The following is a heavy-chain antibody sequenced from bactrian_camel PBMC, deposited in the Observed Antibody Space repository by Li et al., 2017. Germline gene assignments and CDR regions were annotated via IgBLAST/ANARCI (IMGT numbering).Heavy chain of an antibody. D-gene: IGHD4*01. CDR3: AADPRSEYGNTDYDDCRPGPEYDY. V-gene: IGHV3S53*01. CDR2: IEADSTV. Sequence: HVQLVESGGSSVQAGGSLRLSCVASGVSYNIYCMGWFRQPPGKEREGIAGIEADSTVRYTDAVKGRFTIPKDSAERTLFLQMTGLKPEDTAMHYCAADPRSEYGNTDYDDCRPGPEYDYWGQGTQVTVS. J-gene: IGHJ4*01. CDR1: GVSYNIYC.